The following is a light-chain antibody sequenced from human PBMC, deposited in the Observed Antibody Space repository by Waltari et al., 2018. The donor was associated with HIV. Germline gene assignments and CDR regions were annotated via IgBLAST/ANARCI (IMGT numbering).Light chain of an antibody. V-gene: IGLV1-47*01. CDR3: ASWDDGLRGHV. Sequence: QSALTQPPSASDLPGQSLNIPCSGNNSNIGSKFVFLYQQLPGAAPRLLVYRNDQRPSGVDDLFSGSRSGTSASLVIRALRAEDEADYYCASWDDGLRGHVFGSGTTVSVL. CDR1: NSNIGSKF. J-gene: IGLJ1*01. CDR2: RND.